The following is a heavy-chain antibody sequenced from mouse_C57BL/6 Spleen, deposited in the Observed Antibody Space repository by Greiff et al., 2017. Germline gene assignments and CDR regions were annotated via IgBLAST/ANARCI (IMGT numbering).Heavy chain of an antibody. J-gene: IGHJ3*01. CDR3: TDLLSPWFAY. Sequence: EVKLVESGGGLVQPGGSMKLSCVASGFTFSNYWMNWVRQSPEKGLEWVAQIRLKSDNYATHYAESVKGSFTISRDDSKSSVYLQMNNLRAEDTGIYSCTDLLSPWFAYWGQGTLVTVSA. CDR2: IRLKSDNYAT. V-gene: IGHV6-3*01. D-gene: IGHD2-1*01. CDR1: GFTFSNYW.